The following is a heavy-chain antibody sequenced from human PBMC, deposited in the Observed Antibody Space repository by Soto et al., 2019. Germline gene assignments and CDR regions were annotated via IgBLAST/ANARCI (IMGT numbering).Heavy chain of an antibody. D-gene: IGHD3-3*01. J-gene: IGHJ5*02. CDR3: AKGSGGGTIFGVALDL. V-gene: IGHV3-9*01. CDR2: ISWNSNSI. CDR1: GFTFDHYA. Sequence: EVQLVESGGGLVQPGGSLRLSCAASGFTFDHYAMHWVRQAPGKGLEWVGGISWNSNSIGYVDSVKGRFTISRSSAKNSLYLQMNSLRIEVTALYFCAKGSGGGTIFGVALDLWGQGALVTVSS.